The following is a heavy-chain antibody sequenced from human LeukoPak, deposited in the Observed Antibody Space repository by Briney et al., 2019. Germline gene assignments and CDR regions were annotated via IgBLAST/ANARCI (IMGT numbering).Heavy chain of an antibody. J-gene: IGHJ6*03. Sequence: PGGSLRLSCAASGFTFSSYEMNWVRQAPGKGLEWVSYISSSGSTIYYADSVKGRFTISRDNAKNSLYLQMNSLRAEDTAVYYCARARGSGFGEFQTGYYYYMDVWGKGTTVTISS. CDR2: ISSSGSTI. V-gene: IGHV3-48*03. CDR1: GFTFSSYE. D-gene: IGHD3-10*01. CDR3: ARARGSGFGEFQTGYYYYMDV.